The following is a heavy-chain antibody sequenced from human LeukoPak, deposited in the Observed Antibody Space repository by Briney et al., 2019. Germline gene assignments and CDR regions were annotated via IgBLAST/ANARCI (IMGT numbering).Heavy chain of an antibody. CDR2: IGWDDDK. D-gene: IGHD6-25*01. CDR3: ARISGPGAFDI. CDR1: GFSLTTSGVR. V-gene: IGHV2-70*04. J-gene: IGHJ3*02. Sequence: SGPTLLHPTPTLTLTCTFSGFSLTTSGVRVSWIRQPPGKALEWLARIGWDDDKFYSTSLMPRLTISKDTSKNQVVLTMTNMDPADTATYYCARISGPGAFDIWGQGTMVTVSS.